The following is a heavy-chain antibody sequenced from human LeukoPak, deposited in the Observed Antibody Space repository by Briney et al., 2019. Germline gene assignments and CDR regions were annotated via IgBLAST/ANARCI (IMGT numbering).Heavy chain of an antibody. CDR2: INSDGSST. D-gene: IGHD3-9*01. V-gene: IGHV3-74*01. CDR3: AKVVDYFDGGPYYFDY. CDR1: GFTFSSYW. Sequence: PGGSLRLSCAASGFTFSSYWMHWVRQAPGKGLVWVSRINSDGSSTGYADSVKGRFTISRDNSKNTLYLQMNSLRAEDTAVYYCAKVVDYFDGGPYYFDYWGQGTLVTVSS. J-gene: IGHJ4*02.